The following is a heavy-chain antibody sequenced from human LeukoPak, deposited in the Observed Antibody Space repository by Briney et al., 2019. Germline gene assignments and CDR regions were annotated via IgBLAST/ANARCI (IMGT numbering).Heavy chain of an antibody. J-gene: IGHJ4*02. V-gene: IGHV3-30*02. CDR3: ARAYQWVSL. Sequence: GGSLRLSCAASGFSFSTYGFHWVRQAPGKGLEWVTFIRFDGGKKNYADSVKGRFAISTDDSKNTLYLQMNSLRAEDTAVYYCARAYQWVSLWGQGSLVTVSS. CDR2: IRFDGGKK. D-gene: IGHD1-26*01. CDR1: GFSFSTYG.